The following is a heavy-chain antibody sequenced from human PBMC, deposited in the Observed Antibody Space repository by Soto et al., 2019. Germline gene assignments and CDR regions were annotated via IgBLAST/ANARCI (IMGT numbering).Heavy chain of an antibody. CDR1: EFTFSSYS. Sequence: EVQLLESGGGLVQPGGSLRLSCAASEFTFSSYSMIWVRQAPGKGLEWVSGVNGAGDITYYAESVKGRFTTSRDNSRNTLYLQMNSLKAEDAAVFFSARGHCVVAMDVWGQGTTVTFSS. D-gene: IGHD2-15*01. J-gene: IGHJ6*02. CDR2: VNGAGDIT. V-gene: IGHV3-23*01. CDR3: ARGHCVVAMDV.